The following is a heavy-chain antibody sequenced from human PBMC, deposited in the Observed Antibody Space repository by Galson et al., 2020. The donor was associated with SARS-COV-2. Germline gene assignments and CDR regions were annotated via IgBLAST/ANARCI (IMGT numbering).Heavy chain of an antibody. D-gene: IGHD1-26*01. J-gene: IGHJ4*02. Sequence: SETLSLTCIVSGDSTTSTTYHWGWIRQPPGEGLEWIGSTHYSGSTEYNPSLKSRVTISMDTSKNQFSLNLNSLTAADTAIYYCVRSRRWELLYWGQGILVTVSS. CDR3: VRSRRWELLY. V-gene: IGHV4-39*07. CDR2: THYSGST. CDR1: GDSTTSTTYH.